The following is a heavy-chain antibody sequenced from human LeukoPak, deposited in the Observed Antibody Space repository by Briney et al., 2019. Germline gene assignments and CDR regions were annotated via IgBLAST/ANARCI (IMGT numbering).Heavy chain of an antibody. CDR3: ARDRGYCSSTSCTKWFDP. J-gene: IGHJ5*02. D-gene: IGHD2-2*01. V-gene: IGHV4-59*01. CDR1: GGSISSYY. CDR2: IYYSVST. Sequence: PSETLSLTCTVSGGSISSYYWSWIRQPPGKGLEWIGYIYYSVSTNYNPSLKSRVTISVDTSKNQFSLKLSSVTAADTAVYYCARDRGYCSSTSCTKWFDPWGQGTLVTVSS.